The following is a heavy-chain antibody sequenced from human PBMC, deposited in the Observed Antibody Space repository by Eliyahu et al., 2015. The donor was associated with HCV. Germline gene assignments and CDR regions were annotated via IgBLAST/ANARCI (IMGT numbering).Heavy chain of an antibody. CDR2: IAXDGTSA. D-gene: IGHD2-2*01. Sequence: QMQLVESGGGVVQPEKSLRLSCTASGFIFRTFGMHWVRHAPGKGLGGLAFIAXDGTSASYADSVKGRFAISRDNSRNTLYLQMNSLRDEDTAMYYCVRDRYCDTTRCYNWFAPWGQGTLVTVSS. CDR3: VRDRYCDTTRCYNWFAP. J-gene: IGHJ5*02. CDR1: GFIFRTFG. V-gene: IGHV3-33*01.